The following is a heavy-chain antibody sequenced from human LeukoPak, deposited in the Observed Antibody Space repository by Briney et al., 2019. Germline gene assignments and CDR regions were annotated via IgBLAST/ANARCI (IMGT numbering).Heavy chain of an antibody. V-gene: IGHV1-69*04. CDR2: IIPILGIA. CDR3: AREVPAATSCDY. CDR1: GGTFSSYA. Sequence: SVKVSCKASGGTFSSYAISWVRQAPGQGLEWMGRIIPILGIANYAQKFQGRVTITADKSTSTAYMELSSLRSEDTAVYYCAREVPAATSCDYWGQGTLVTVSS. D-gene: IGHD2-2*01. J-gene: IGHJ4*02.